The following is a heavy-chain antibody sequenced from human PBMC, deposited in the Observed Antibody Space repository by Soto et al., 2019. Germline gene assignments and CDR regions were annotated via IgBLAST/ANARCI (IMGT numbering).Heavy chain of an antibody. V-gene: IGHV1-18*01. Sequence: APAKVSCRASGYPFSSYGISWVRQAPGQGLEWLGWISPYNDDTRYSQKLQGRVTMSTDTSSKTAYMDLKTLRSDDTAVYFCARGGYYDSSGSRNYHFYGMDVWGQGTTVTVS. CDR1: GYPFSSYG. CDR2: ISPYNDDT. CDR3: ARGGYYDSSGSRNYHFYGMDV. J-gene: IGHJ6*02. D-gene: IGHD3-22*01.